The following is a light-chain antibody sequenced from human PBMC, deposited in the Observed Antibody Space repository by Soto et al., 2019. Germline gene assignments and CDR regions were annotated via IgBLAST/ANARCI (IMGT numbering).Light chain of an antibody. CDR2: GAS. Sequence: EIVLTQSPGTLSLSPGEGATLSCRASQSINSFLAWCQQRRGQAPRLLIHGASNRATGIPDRFSGSGSGPDFTLTISRLVPEDFAVYYCQQYGGSPRTFGQGTKVEVK. V-gene: IGKV3-20*01. CDR3: QQYGGSPRT. CDR1: QSINSF. J-gene: IGKJ1*01.